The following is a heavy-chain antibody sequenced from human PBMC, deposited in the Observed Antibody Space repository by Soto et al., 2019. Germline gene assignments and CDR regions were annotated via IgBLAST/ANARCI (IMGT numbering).Heavy chain of an antibody. CDR2: IYYSGST. D-gene: IGHD1-26*01. Sequence: ETLSLTCTVSGDSISSYYWSWIRQPPGKGLEWIGYIYYSGSTNYNPSLKSRVTISVDTSKNQFSLKLSSVTAADTAVYYCARRGVGALGFDPWGQGTLVTVSS. J-gene: IGHJ5*02. CDR1: GDSISSYY. V-gene: IGHV4-59*08. CDR3: ARRGVGALGFDP.